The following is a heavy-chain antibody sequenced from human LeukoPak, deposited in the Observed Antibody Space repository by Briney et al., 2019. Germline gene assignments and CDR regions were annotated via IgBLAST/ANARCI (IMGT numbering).Heavy chain of an antibody. CDR3: AKARYTTALDY. V-gene: IGHV3-9*01. J-gene: IGHJ4*02. CDR1: GFTFDDYA. Sequence: GGSLRLSCAASGFTFDDYAMHWVRQAPGKGLEWVSGISWNSGSIGYADSVKGRFTISRDNAKNSLYLQMNSLRAEDTALYYCAKARYTTALDYWGQETLVTVSS. CDR2: ISWNSGSI. D-gene: IGHD4-17*01.